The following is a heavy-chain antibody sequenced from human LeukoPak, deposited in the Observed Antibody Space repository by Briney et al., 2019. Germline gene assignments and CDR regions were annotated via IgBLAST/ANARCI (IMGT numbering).Heavy chain of an antibody. CDR1: GFTFSTYG. CDR2: ISSDGSNK. V-gene: IGHV3-30*18. D-gene: IGHD6-19*01. Sequence: GGSLRLSCAASGFTFSTYGMHWVRQAPGKGLGWVAVISSDGSNKYYVDSVKGRFVISRDNSKNTLFLQMNSLRPEDTAVFYCAKEQWPCGFDIWGQGTMVTVSS. J-gene: IGHJ3*02. CDR3: AKEQWPCGFDI.